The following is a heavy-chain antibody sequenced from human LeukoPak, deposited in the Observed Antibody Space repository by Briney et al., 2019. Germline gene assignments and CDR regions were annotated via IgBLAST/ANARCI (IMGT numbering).Heavy chain of an antibody. V-gene: IGHV3-23*01. CDR1: GFTFSSYA. D-gene: IGHD3-22*01. CDR3: AKDLDYYDSSADWKGY. Sequence: PGGSLRLSCAASGFTFSSYAMSWVRQAPGKGLEWVSAISGSGGSTYYADSVKGRFTISRDNSKSTLYLQMNSLRAGDTAVYYCAKDLDYYDSSADWKGYWGQGTLVTVSS. J-gene: IGHJ4*02. CDR2: ISGSGGST.